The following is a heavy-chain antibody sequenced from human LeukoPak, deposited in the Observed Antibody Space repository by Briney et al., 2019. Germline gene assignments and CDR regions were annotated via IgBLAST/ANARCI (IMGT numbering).Heavy chain of an antibody. CDR2: IYYSGTT. Sequence: SETLSLTCTVSGGSISYYYWSWIRQSPGKGLEWIGYIYYSGTTNYNPSLKSRVTISVDTSKNQFSLKLSSVTAADTAVYYCAREKAGPWGQGTLVTVSS. V-gene: IGHV4-59*12. J-gene: IGHJ5*02. CDR3: AREKAGP. CDR1: GGSISYYY.